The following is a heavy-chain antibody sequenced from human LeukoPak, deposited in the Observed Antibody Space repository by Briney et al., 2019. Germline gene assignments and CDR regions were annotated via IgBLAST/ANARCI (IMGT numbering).Heavy chain of an antibody. CDR1: GGSIYPYY. V-gene: IGHV4-59*01. CDR3: ARFRSDGPDALDI. D-gene: IGHD6-19*01. Sequence: SGTLSLPCTVSGGSIYPYYRSWVRQPALKRLGWIEYIYYNRSTNYYPPLQSRVTISVETSKNQFPLKLSSVTAADTAFYYCARFRSDGPDALDIWGQGTMVTVSS. J-gene: IGHJ3*02. CDR2: IYYNRST.